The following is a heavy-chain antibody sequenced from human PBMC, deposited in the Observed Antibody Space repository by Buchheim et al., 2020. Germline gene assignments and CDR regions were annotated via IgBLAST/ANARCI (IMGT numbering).Heavy chain of an antibody. J-gene: IGHJ1*01. CDR2: INVENGNT. D-gene: IGHD3-3*01. Sequence: QVQLVQSGAEVKKPGASVTVSCKASDYTFNNYGISWVRQAPGQGLEWMGWINVENGNTKYAQKFLGRVTMTTDTSTSTAYLELRSLRSDDTAVYYCGVDRSGYYTPDGWGQGSL. CDR1: DYTFNNYG. V-gene: IGHV1-18*01. CDR3: GVDRSGYYTPDG.